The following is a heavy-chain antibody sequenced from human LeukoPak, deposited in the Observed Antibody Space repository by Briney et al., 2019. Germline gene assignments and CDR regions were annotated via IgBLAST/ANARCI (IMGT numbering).Heavy chain of an antibody. CDR2: IKQDGSEK. D-gene: IGHD2-15*01. CDR1: GFTFSSYW. CDR3: ASLGYCSGGSCLAPFDY. Sequence: GGSLRLSCAASGFTFSSYWMSWVRQAPGKGLEWVANIKQDGSEKYYVDSVKGRFTISRDNAKNSLYLQMNSLRAEDTAVYYCASLGYCSGGSCLAPFDYWGQGTLVTVSS. V-gene: IGHV3-7*01. J-gene: IGHJ4*02.